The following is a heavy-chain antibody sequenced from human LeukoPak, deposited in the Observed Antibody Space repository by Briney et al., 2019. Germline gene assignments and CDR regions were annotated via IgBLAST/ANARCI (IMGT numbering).Heavy chain of an antibody. CDR2: ISAYNGNT. Sequence: APVKASCKASGYTFTSYGISWVRQAPGQGLEWMGWISAYNGNTNYAQKLQGRVTMTTDTSTSPDYMELRSLRSDDTAVYYCARDGLPYYYDSSGNFDYWGQGTLVTVSS. V-gene: IGHV1-18*01. CDR3: ARDGLPYYYDSSGNFDY. J-gene: IGHJ4*02. D-gene: IGHD3-22*01. CDR1: GYTFTSYG.